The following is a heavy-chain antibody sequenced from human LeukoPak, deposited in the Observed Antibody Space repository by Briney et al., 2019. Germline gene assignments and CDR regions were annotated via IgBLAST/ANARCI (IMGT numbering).Heavy chain of an antibody. CDR2: ISTDGSQK. CDR3: AKIVVAGTHYFNY. CDR1: GFTFSNYG. D-gene: IGHD6-19*01. V-gene: IGHV3-30*18. Sequence: PGGSLRLSCVASGFTFSNYGIHWVRQAPGKGLEWVAVISTDGSQKFYADSVKGRFTVSRDNSKNTLYLEMSSLRAEDTAVYYCAKIVVAGTHYFNYWGQVTLVTVSP. J-gene: IGHJ4*02.